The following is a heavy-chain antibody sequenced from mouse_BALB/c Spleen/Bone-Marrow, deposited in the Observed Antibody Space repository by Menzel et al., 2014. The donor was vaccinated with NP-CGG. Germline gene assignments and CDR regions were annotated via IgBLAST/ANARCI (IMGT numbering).Heavy chain of an antibody. D-gene: IGHD4-1*01. J-gene: IGHJ2*01. CDR1: GYTFXSYY. V-gene: IGHV1S56*01. CDR3: AREANWNFDY. Sequence: CGPELVKPGASVRTSCKAAGYTFXSYYIHWVKQRPGQGLEWIGWIYPGNVNTKYNEKFKGKATLTADKSSSTAYFLLSSLTSEDSAVYFCAREANWNFDYWGQGTTLTVSS. CDR2: IYPGNVNT.